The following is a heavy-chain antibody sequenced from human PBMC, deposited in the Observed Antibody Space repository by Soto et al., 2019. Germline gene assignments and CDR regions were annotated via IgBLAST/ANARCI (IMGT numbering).Heavy chain of an antibody. J-gene: IGHJ6*02. D-gene: IGHD1-26*01. V-gene: IGHV3-30*18. CDR1: GFTFSSYG. CDR2: ISYDGSNK. CDR3: AKAATRPKYYYHYGMDV. Sequence: GGSLRLSCAASGFTFSSYGMHWVRQAPGKGLEWVAVISYDGSNKYYADSVKGRFTISRDNSKNTLYLQMNSLRAEDTAVYYCAKAATRPKYYYHYGMDVWGQGTTVTVS.